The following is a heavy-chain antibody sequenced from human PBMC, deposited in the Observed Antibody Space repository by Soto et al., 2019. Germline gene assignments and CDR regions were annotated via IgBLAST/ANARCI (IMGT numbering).Heavy chain of an antibody. D-gene: IGHD2-21*01. CDR1: GAALNSGNYY. J-gene: IGHJ5*02. Sequence: SATLSLTCSVSGAALNSGNYYWSCIRQVPGKGLEWIGHIYVTGAVDYNPSLRDRITISQHTSERQFSLNLRLVTAADTAVYYCARLKIATNNYKWFDAWGQGTLVTVSS. CDR3: ARLKIATNNYKWFDA. CDR2: IYVTGAV. V-gene: IGHV4-31*03.